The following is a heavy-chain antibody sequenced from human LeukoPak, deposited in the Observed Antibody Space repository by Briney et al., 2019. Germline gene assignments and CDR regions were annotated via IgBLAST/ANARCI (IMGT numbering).Heavy chain of an antibody. CDR1: GFTVSSNY. CDR3: AKDRLGGNNWFDP. Sequence: GGSLRLSCAASGFTVSSNYMSWVRQAPGKGLEWVSTVSPSSSTTLYTDSVKGRFTISRDNSKNTLYLQMNSLRDEDTAIYYCAKDRLGGNNWFDPWGQGTLVTVSS. J-gene: IGHJ5*02. V-gene: IGHV3-23*01. D-gene: IGHD3-16*01. CDR2: VSPSSSTT.